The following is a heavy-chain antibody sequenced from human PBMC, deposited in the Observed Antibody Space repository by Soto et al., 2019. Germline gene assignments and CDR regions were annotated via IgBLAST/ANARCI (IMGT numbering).Heavy chain of an antibody. V-gene: IGHV5-51*01. CDR2: IYPGDSEV. Sequence: PGESLKISCKASGYKFPAYWIGWVRQLPGKGLEWMGIIYPGDSEVSYSPAFQGQVAISADKSTSTAYLQWRSLKASDTAIYYCARHVLSGGSCLPDYWGQGTKVTVSS. J-gene: IGHJ4*02. CDR3: ARHVLSGGSCLPDY. D-gene: IGHD2-15*01. CDR1: GYKFPAYW.